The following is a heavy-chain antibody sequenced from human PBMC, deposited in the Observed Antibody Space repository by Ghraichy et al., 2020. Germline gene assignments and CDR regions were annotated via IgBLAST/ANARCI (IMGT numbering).Heavy chain of an antibody. Sequence: LSLTCAASGVTLSNSVLTWVRQAPGKGLEWVSAISGSGGNTNYADSVKGRFTISSDNSNNTLYMQMNSLRAEDTAIYYCAKVVVVISGGWYFDLWGQGTLVTVSS. CDR3: AKVVVVISGGWYFDL. CDR2: ISGSGGNT. CDR1: GVTLSNSV. D-gene: IGHD3-22*01. V-gene: IGHV3-23*01. J-gene: IGHJ4*02.